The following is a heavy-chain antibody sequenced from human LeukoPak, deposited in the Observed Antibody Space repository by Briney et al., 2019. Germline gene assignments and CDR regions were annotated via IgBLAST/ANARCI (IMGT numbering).Heavy chain of an antibody. Sequence: GGSLRLSCVASGFTFSSYEMNWVRHAPGKGLEWVSYIRSTGSIIFYADSVKGRFTISRDNAKNSLYLQMNSLRAEDTALYYCARVNDYGGNDDAFDIWGQGTMVTVSS. CDR2: IRSTGSII. CDR1: GFTFSSYE. J-gene: IGHJ3*02. CDR3: ARVNDYGGNDDAFDI. V-gene: IGHV3-48*03. D-gene: IGHD4-23*01.